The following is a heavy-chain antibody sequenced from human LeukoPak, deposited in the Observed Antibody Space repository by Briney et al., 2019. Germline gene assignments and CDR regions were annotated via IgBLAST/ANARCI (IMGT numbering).Heavy chain of an antibody. CDR1: GFTFSSYA. CDR2: ISYDGTNK. CDR3: AKEYSSSPETGYFDY. Sequence: PGGSLRLSCAASGFTFSSYAMHWVRQAPGKGLEWVAVISYDGTNKYYADSVKGRFTISRDNSKNTLYLQMNSLRAEDTAVYYCAKEYSSSPETGYFDYWGQGTLVTVSS. D-gene: IGHD6-6*01. J-gene: IGHJ4*02. V-gene: IGHV3-30-3*01.